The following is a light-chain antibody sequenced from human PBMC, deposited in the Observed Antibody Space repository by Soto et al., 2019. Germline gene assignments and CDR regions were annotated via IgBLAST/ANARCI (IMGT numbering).Light chain of an antibody. Sequence: EIAMTQSPATLSVSPGERATLSCRASQSVSSKLAWYQQKPGQAPRLLIYDASTRATGIPARFSGSGSGTEFTLTISSLQSXXFAVYYCQQFNNWPRTFGQGTKVEIK. CDR1: QSVSSK. CDR2: DAS. J-gene: IGKJ1*01. CDR3: QQFNNWPRT. V-gene: IGKV3-15*01.